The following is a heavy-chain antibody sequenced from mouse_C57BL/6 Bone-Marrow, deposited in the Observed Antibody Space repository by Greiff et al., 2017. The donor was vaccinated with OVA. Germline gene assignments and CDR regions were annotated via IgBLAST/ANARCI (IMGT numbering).Heavy chain of an antibody. CDR1: GYTFTDYE. Sequence: QVQLKESGAELVRPGASVTLSCKASGYTFTDYEMHWVKQTPVHGLEWIGAIEPETGGTAYNQKFKGKAIMTADKSSCTAYMELRSLTSVDSAVYYCTSDYGSSWFAYWGQGTLVTVSA. V-gene: IGHV1-15*01. CDR3: TSDYGSSWFAY. J-gene: IGHJ3*01. D-gene: IGHD1-1*01. CDR2: IEPETGGT.